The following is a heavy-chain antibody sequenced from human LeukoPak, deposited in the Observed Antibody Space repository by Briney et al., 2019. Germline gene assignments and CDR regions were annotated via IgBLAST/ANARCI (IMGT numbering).Heavy chain of an antibody. CDR2: INDDGSAT. V-gene: IGHV3-74*01. Sequence: GGSLRLSCAASGFTFSNYWMHWVRQVPGKGLVWVSRINDDGSATFYADSLKGQFTISRDNAKNSLYLQMNSLRAEDTALYDCVKAGYYGSGSYYLSYFDRWGQGTLVTVSS. CDR3: VKAGYYGSGSYYLSYFDR. D-gene: IGHD3-10*01. J-gene: IGHJ4*02. CDR1: GFTFSNYW.